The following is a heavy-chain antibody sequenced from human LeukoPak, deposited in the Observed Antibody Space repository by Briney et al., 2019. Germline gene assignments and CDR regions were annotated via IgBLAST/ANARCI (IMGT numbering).Heavy chain of an antibody. Sequence: ASVKVSCKASGYTFTVYYMHWGRQAPGQGLEWMGWINPNSGGTNYAHKFPGSVTLTRDTSISTAYMELSRLTSDATAVYYCARVDRGLRSGSYDYWGQGTLVTVSS. CDR1: GYTFTVYY. D-gene: IGHD1-26*01. CDR2: INPNSGGT. J-gene: IGHJ4*02. CDR3: ARVDRGLRSGSYDY. V-gene: IGHV1-2*02.